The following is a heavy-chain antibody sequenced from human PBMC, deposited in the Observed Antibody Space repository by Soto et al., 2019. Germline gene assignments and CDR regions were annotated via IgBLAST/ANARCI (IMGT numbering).Heavy chain of an antibody. CDR1: GFTFRNYN. CDR2: ISTGGAYM. CDR3: ARDIASPGGDYFDS. V-gene: IGHV3-21*06. J-gene: IGHJ4*02. Sequence: EVQLVESGGGLVKAGGSLRLFCTASGFTFRNYNMNWVGRAPGKGREWVSSISTGGAYMFYADSVKGRFTISRDNAQNSLFLQIDSPRAEDTAVYYCARDIASPGGDYFDSWDQGTLVTVSS. D-gene: IGHD2-21*01.